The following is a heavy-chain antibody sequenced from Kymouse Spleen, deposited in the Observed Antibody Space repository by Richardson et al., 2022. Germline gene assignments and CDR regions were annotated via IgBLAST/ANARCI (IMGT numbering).Heavy chain of an antibody. CDR2: IYYSGST. CDR1: GGSISSSSYY. Sequence: QLQLQESGPGLVKPSETLSLTCTVSGGSISSSSYYWGWIRQPPGKGLEWIGSIYYSGSTYYNPSLKSRVTISVDTSKNQFSLKLSSVTAADTAVYYCARHDDPLYGMDVWGQGTTVTVSS. V-gene: IGHV4-39*01. D-gene: IGHD3-3*01,IGHD3-9*01,IGHD5-12*01. J-gene: IGHJ6*02. CDR3: ARHDDPLYGMDV.